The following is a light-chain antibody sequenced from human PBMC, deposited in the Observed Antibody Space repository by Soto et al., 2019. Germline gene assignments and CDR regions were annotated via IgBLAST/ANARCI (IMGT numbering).Light chain of an antibody. V-gene: IGLV2-8*01. CDR2: EVS. Sequence: QSALTQPPSASGSPGPSVTISCTGTSSDVGGYNYVSWYQQHPGKAPKLMIYEVSKRPSGVPDRFSGSKSGNTASLPVPGLQAEDEADYYCSSYAGSSVVFGGGTHLTVL. CDR3: SSYAGSSVV. J-gene: IGLJ2*01. CDR1: SSDVGGYNY.